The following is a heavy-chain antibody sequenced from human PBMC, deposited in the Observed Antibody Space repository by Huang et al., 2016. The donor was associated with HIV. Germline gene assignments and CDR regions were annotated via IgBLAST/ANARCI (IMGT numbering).Heavy chain of an antibody. D-gene: IGHD5-12*01. CDR2: IFSSGST. CDR1: GGSISTNY. CDR3: ARIAYRGGYNLAFDI. J-gene: IGHJ3*02. V-gene: IGHV4-4*07. Sequence: QVQLQESGPGLVKPSETLSLTCTVPGGSISTNYWSWSRQPAGKGLEWIGRIFSSGSTNYNPSLESRVTMSIDTSKNQFSPKLSSVTAADTAVYYCARIAYRGGYNLAFDIWGQGTMVTVSS.